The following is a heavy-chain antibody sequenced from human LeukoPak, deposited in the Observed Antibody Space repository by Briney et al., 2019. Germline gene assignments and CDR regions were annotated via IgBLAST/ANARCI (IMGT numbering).Heavy chain of an antibody. Sequence: SETLSLTCTVSGGSISHYFRSWIRQPAGKGLEWIGRIYTSGSTNYNPSLKSRVTMSVDTSKNQLSLKLSSVTAADTAVYYCARDRSTSSWSPFDYWGQGTLVTVSS. CDR1: GGSISHYF. J-gene: IGHJ4*02. V-gene: IGHV4-4*07. D-gene: IGHD6-13*01. CDR2: IYTSGST. CDR3: ARDRSTSSWSPFDY.